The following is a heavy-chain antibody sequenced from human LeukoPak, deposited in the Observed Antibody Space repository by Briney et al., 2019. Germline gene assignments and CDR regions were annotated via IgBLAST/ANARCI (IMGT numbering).Heavy chain of an antibody. CDR2: INPSGGGT. J-gene: IGHJ4*02. Sequence: ASVKVSCKVSGYTLTELSMHWVRPAPGKGLEWMGVINPSGGGTTYAQRFQGRVTMTRDTSTSTVHMELSSLRSEDTAVYYCARGQNKCLGHWGQGTLVTVSS. CDR1: GYTLTELS. D-gene: IGHD2/OR15-2a*01. V-gene: IGHV1-46*01. CDR3: ARGQNKCLGH.